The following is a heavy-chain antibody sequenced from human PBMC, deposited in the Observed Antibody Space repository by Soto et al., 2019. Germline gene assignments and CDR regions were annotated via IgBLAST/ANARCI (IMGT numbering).Heavy chain of an antibody. J-gene: IGHJ5*02. Sequence: GGSLRISCTVSGFTFSGYDMKWVRQAPGKGLEWLSSVGASSTYIYYADSVRDRFTVSRANAKNSLYLDMNNLRAEDTGVYYCARERHSASYSWFDRRGQGALVTVSS. D-gene: IGHD1-26*01. V-gene: IGHV3-21*01. CDR3: ARERHSASYSWFDR. CDR2: VGASSTYI. CDR1: GFTFSGYD.